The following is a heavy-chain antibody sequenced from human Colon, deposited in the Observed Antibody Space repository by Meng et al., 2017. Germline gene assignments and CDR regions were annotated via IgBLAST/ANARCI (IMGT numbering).Heavy chain of an antibody. CDR1: GFTFSNYE. CDR3: ARDRGSGWSEEESGFDY. D-gene: IGHD6-19*01. CDR2: VSTSSDIT. J-gene: IGHJ4*02. V-gene: IGHV3-48*03. Sequence: GGSLRFSCAASGFTFSNYEMNWVRQAPGTGLEWISYVSTSSDITHYADSVKGRFTISRDNVRNSMYLQMNSLRAEDTAVYYCARDRGSGWSEEESGFDYWGQGTLVTVSS.